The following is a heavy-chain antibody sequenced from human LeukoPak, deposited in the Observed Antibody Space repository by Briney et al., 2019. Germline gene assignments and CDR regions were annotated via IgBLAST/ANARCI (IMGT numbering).Heavy chain of an antibody. J-gene: IGHJ4*02. CDR2: ISSSGRYI. V-gene: IGHV3-21*01. D-gene: IGHD4-17*01. Sequence: GGSLRHSCAVSGFTLCSLCRIWVRQAPGKGLEWVSYISSSGRYIYYADSLKGRFTISRDSAKNSLYLQIDSLRAEDTAVYYCARDVYGDYAFAHWGQGTLVTVSS. CDR3: ARDVYGDYAFAH. CDR1: GFTLCSLC.